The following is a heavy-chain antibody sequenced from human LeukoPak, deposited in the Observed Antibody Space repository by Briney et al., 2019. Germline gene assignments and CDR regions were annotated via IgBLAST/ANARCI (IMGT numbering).Heavy chain of an antibody. Sequence: GGSLRLSCAASGFTFSSYAMSWVRQAPGKGLEWVSAISGSGGSTYYADSVEGRFTISRDNSKNTLYLQMNSLRAEDTAVYYCAKGTAVAGWNYWGQGTLVTVSS. CDR1: GFTFSSYA. CDR2: ISGSGGST. D-gene: IGHD6-19*01. CDR3: AKGTAVAGWNY. J-gene: IGHJ4*02. V-gene: IGHV3-23*01.